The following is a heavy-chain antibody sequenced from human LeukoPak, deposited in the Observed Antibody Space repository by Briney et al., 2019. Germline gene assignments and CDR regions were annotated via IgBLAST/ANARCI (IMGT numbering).Heavy chain of an antibody. D-gene: IGHD3-10*01. V-gene: IGHV4-31*03. J-gene: IGHJ4*02. CDR1: GGSISSGGYY. CDR3: ARANSSNGSGSYYRVARTTRPLFDY. Sequence: SETLSLTFTVSGGSISSGGYYWSWIRQHPGKGLEWIGYIYYSGSTYYNPSLKSRVTISVDTSKNQFSLKLSSVTAADTAVYYCARANSSNGSGSYYRVARTTRPLFDYWGQGTLVTVSS. CDR2: IYYSGST.